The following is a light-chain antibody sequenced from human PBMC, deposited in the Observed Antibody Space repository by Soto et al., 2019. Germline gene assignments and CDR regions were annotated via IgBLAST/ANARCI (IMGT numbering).Light chain of an antibody. CDR1: QSINNW. CDR2: DAT. Sequence: DIQMTQSPSTLSVSVGDRVTITCRASQSINNWLAWYQQKPGKAPKLLIYDATNLKSGVPARFSGSGSGTEFTRTLRSLQPDDFATYYCQRYNAYFGGGTKVEIK. CDR3: QRYNAY. V-gene: IGKV1-5*01. J-gene: IGKJ4*01.